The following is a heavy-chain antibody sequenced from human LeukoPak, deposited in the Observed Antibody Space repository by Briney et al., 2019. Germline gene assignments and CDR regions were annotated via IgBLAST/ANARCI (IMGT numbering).Heavy chain of an antibody. D-gene: IGHD3-9*01. CDR2: INHSGST. CDR3: ARWNYDMEFDY. V-gene: IGHV4-34*01. J-gene: IGHJ4*02. Sequence: SETLSLTCAVYGGSFSGYYWSWIRQPPGKGLEWIGEINHSGSTNYNPSLKSRVTMSVDTSKNQFSLKLSSVTAADTAVYYCARWNYDMEFDYWGQGTLVTVSS. CDR1: GGSFSGYY.